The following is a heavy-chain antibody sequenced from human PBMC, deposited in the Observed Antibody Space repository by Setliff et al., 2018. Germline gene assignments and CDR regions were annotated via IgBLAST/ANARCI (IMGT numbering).Heavy chain of an antibody. J-gene: IGHJ3*01. Sequence: PGGSLRLSCAASGFTFSSYAMTWVRQAPGKRLECVSSISGSGGTTYYADSVRGRFTISRDNSRNTLYLQMNSLRAEDTAVYHCATPPLIYNIRANAWGQGTMVTVSS. CDR1: GFTFSSYA. V-gene: IGHV3-23*01. CDR3: ATPPLIYNIRANA. D-gene: IGHD3-9*01. CDR2: ISGSGGTT.